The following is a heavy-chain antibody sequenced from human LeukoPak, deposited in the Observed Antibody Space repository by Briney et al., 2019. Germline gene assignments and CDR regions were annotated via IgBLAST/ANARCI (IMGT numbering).Heavy chain of an antibody. CDR2: IYSSGST. V-gene: IGHV4-4*07. Sequence: PSETLSLTCTVSGGSISDSYWSWLRQPAGKGLEWIGRIYSSGSTNYNSSLKSRVTMSVDTSKNQFSLKLSSVTAADTAVYYCARGQRSYFRAVDDWGQGALVTVSS. CDR1: GGSISDSY. D-gene: IGHD1-26*01. J-gene: IGHJ4*02. CDR3: ARGQRSYFRAVDD.